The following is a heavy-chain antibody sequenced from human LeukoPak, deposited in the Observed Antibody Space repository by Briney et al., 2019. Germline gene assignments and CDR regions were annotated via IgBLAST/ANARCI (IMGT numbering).Heavy chain of an antibody. J-gene: IGHJ4*02. Sequence: GGSLRLSCAASGLTFSNYWMHWVRQAPGKGLVWVSRINSDGSDTRYADSVKGRFTISRDNAKNTLYLQMNSLRVEGTAVYYCISSSPNFDYWGQGTLVTVSS. CDR2: INSDGSDT. CDR1: GLTFSNYW. V-gene: IGHV3-74*01. CDR3: ISSSPNFDY.